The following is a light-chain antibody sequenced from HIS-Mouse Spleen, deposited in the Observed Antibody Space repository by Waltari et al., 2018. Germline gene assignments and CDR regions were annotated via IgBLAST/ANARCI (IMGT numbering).Light chain of an antibody. J-gene: IGLJ2*01. V-gene: IGLV2-23*01. CDR2: EGS. Sequence: QSALTQPASVSGSPGQSITISCTGTSSDVGSCNLAYWYQQHPGKAPKLMIYEGSKRPSGVSNRFSGSKSGNTASLTISGLQAEDEADYYCCSYAGSSTPVVFGGGTKLTVL. CDR3: CSYAGSSTPVV. CDR1: SSDVGSCNL.